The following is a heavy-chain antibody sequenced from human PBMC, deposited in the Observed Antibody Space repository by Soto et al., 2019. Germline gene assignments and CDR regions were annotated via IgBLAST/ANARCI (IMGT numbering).Heavy chain of an antibody. Sequence: QVQLQESGPGLVQPSQTLSLTCTVSGGSISSGGFYWSWIRQHPEKGLEWIGWIYHSGNTYYNPSLQSRVTLLEDTSKNQFSLKLTSVTAEDTAVYYCARGTYQYYDSSGVQNRFDPWGQGTLVTVSS. V-gene: IGHV4-31*03. CDR2: IYHSGNT. CDR3: ARGTYQYYDSSGVQNRFDP. CDR1: GGSISSGGFY. D-gene: IGHD3-22*01. J-gene: IGHJ5*02.